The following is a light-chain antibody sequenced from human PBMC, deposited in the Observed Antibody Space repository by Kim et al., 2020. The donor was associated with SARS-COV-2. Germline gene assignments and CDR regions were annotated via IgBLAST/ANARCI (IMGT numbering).Light chain of an antibody. Sequence: SCELTQPPSVSVSPGETATISCTGDNLQFKYVCWYQRTAGHSPVLVLYQDNKRPSGIPERFSGSNSGNTATLTISGTQAMDEADYYCQVWDNSLGVFGAGTQLTVL. J-gene: IGLJ2*01. CDR2: QDN. V-gene: IGLV3-1*01. CDR3: QVWDNSLGV. CDR1: NLQFKY.